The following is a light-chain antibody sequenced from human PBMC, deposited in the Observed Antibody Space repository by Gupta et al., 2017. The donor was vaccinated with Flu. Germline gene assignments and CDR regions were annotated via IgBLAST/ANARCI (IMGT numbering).Light chain of an antibody. Sequence: STTTPSTGTSSDVGSNNLVYWHQQHPDKPHNLMVYEGSRRPAGVANRFSGSKSGNTASLTISGLQEEDEADYYCCSYAGSSNWVFGGGTKLTVL. CDR3: CSYAGSSNWV. V-gene: IGLV2-23*01. CDR2: EGS. CDR1: SSDVGSNNL. J-gene: IGLJ3*02.